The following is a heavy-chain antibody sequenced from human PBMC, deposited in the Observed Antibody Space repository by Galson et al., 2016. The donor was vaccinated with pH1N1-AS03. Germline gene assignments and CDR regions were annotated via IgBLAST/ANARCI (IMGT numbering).Heavy chain of an antibody. V-gene: IGHV3-23*01. D-gene: IGHD1-14*01. CDR1: GFTFTDFA. Sequence: SLRLSCATSGFTFTDFAVSWVRQAPGRGLEWVSATSRSGGSTYYAESVQGRFTIPKDYSKNTVDLQMNSLRAEDTAVYYCAKERNHYRLHYFSCSDVWGQGTTVIVSS. CDR2: TSRSGGST. CDR3: AKERNHYRLHYFSCSDV. J-gene: IGHJ6*02.